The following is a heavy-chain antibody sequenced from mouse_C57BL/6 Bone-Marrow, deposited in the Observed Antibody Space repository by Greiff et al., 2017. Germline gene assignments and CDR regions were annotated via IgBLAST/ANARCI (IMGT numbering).Heavy chain of an antibody. Sequence: QVQLQQPGAELVKPGASVQMSCKASGYTFTSYWITWVKQRPGQGLEWIGDIYPGSGSTNYNEKFKSKATLTVDTSSSTAYMQLSSLTSEDSAVYYCAKKRNYDYEGDYYAMDYWGQGTSVTVSS. CDR1: GYTFTSYW. CDR2: IYPGSGST. D-gene: IGHD2-4*01. V-gene: IGHV1-55*01. CDR3: AKKRNYDYEGDYYAMDY. J-gene: IGHJ4*01.